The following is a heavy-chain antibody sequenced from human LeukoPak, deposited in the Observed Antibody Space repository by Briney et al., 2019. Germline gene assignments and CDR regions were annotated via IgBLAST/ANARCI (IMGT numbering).Heavy chain of an antibody. CDR1: GFPFSIYN. CDR3: AREGNYDVLTGYSPADY. V-gene: IGHV3-48*04. D-gene: IGHD3-9*01. J-gene: IGHJ4*02. CDR2: ITSTSNTV. Sequence: GGSLRLSCSVSGFPFSIYNMNWVRQAPGKGLEWVPYITSTSNTVYYADSVRGRFTISRDNANNSLYLQMNSLRAEDTAVYYCAREGNYDVLTGYSPADYWGQGTLVTVSS.